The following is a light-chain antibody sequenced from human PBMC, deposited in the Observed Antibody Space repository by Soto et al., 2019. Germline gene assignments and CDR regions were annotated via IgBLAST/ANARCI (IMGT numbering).Light chain of an antibody. J-gene: IGKJ1*01. CDR2: GAS. Sequence: EIVLTQSPCTLSLSPGERATLSCGASHTVTSNYLAWYQQKPGQAPRLLIFGASIRVTGIPDRFIGSGSGTDFTLTISRLEPEDFAVYYCQHYVTSLTTFGQGTKVDIK. CDR1: HTVTSNY. CDR3: QHYVTSLTT. V-gene: IGKV3-20*01.